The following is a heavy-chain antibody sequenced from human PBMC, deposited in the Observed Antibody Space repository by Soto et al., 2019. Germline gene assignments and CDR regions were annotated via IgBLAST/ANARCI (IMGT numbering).Heavy chain of an antibody. CDR3: AKGGLLPIANRGF. CDR2: ISGSGADT. Sequence: LSPSFEPPGFTFRNYPMTWVRQAPGKGLDWVSTISGSGADTYYPNSVQGRVTISRDNSKNTLYLQINSLRAEDTAVYYCAKGGLLPIANRGFWGQGTLV. CDR1: GFTFRNYP. J-gene: IGHJ4*02. V-gene: IGHV3-23*01. D-gene: IGHD2-21*01.